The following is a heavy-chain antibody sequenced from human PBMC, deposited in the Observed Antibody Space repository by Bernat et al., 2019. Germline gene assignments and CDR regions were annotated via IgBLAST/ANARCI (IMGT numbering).Heavy chain of an antibody. J-gene: IGHJ4*02. Sequence: QVQLQESGPGLVKPSETLSLTCTVSGGSISSYYWSWIRQPPGKGLEWIGYIYYSGSTNYNPSLKSRVTISVDTSKNQFSLKLSSGTAADTAVYYCARLSPRYGGYGDYDYVWGSYRLFDYWGQGTLVTVSS. CDR2: IYYSGST. CDR3: ARLSPRYGGYGDYDYVWGSYRLFDY. CDR1: GGSISSYY. D-gene: IGHD3-16*02. V-gene: IGHV4-59*08.